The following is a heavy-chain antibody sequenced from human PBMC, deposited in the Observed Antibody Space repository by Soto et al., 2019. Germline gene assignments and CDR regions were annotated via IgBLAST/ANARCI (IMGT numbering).Heavy chain of an antibody. J-gene: IGHJ4*02. CDR1: GGSISSYY. V-gene: IGHV4-59*01. CDR2: IYYSGST. D-gene: IGHD6-19*01. CDR3: ARSPGYSSGWYQFDY. Sequence: SETLSLTCTVSGGSISSYYWSWIRQPPGKGLEWIGYIYYSGSTNYNPSLKSRVTISVDTSKNQFSLKLSSVTAADTAVYYCARSPGYSSGWYQFDYWGQGTLVTVSS.